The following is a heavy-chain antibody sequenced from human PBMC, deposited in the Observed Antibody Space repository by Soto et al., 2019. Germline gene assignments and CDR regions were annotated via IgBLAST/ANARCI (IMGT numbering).Heavy chain of an antibody. D-gene: IGHD3-22*01. CDR1: GFTFSSYA. V-gene: IGHV3-23*01. CDR2: ISGSGGDT. CDR3: AKLLVPIIVVFITNVGYFAH. J-gene: IGHJ4*02. Sequence: PGGSLRLSCAASGFTFSSYAMSWVRQAPGKGLEWVSGISGSGGDTYYADSVKGRFTIFRDNSKNTLYLQMNSLRAEDTAVYYFAKLLVPIIVVFITNVGYFAHWGQGTLVTXSS.